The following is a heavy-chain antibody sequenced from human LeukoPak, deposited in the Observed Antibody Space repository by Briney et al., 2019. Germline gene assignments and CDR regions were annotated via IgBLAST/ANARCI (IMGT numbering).Heavy chain of an antibody. CDR1: GFTFSNAW. D-gene: IGHD3-9*01. V-gene: IGHV3-15*01. CDR3: TTAVDILTGYYIDY. Sequence: GGSLRLSCAASGFTFSNAWMSWVRQAPGKGLEWVGRIKSKTDGGTTDYAAPVKGRFTISRDDSKNTLYLQMNSLKTEDTAVYYCTTAVDILTGYYIDYWGQGTLVTVSS. J-gene: IGHJ4*02. CDR2: IKSKTDGGTT.